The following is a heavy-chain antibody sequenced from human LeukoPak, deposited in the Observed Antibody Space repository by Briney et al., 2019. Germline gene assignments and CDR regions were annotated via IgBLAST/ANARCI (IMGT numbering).Heavy chain of an antibody. J-gene: IGHJ4*02. V-gene: IGHV1-2*02. D-gene: IGHD1-26*01. Sequence: ASVTVSFKASGYTFTDYYMHWVRQAPGQGLEWMGWINPNSGGTNYVQKFQGRVTITRDTDINTAYMELSRLRSDDTAVYYCAIELQGFDYWGQGTLVTVSS. CDR1: GYTFTDYY. CDR2: INPNSGGT. CDR3: AIELQGFDY.